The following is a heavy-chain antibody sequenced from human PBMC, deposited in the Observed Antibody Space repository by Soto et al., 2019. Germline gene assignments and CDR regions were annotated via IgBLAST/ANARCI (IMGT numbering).Heavy chain of an antibody. CDR2: IYYTGTT. CDR1: GGSIASIYH. CDR3: ARNSRGYIYGYYFDS. Sequence: SETLSLTCAVSGGSIASIYHWSWLRQPPGKGLEWIGYIYYTGTTNYNPSLKSHVTISVDTSKNQFSLKVKSVSAADTAVYFCARNSRGYIYGYYFDSWGQGTLVTVSS. J-gene: IGHJ4*02. V-gene: IGHV4-59*01. D-gene: IGHD5-18*01.